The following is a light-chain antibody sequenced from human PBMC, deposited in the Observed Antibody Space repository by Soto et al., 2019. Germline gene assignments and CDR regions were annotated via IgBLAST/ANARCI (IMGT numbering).Light chain of an antibody. J-gene: IGKJ4*01. CDR2: SSS. CDR1: QDRSND. CDR3: QKYNTFPTT. V-gene: IGKV1-27*01. Sequence: DFQMTQSTSYLSASVGDRVTITCRASQDRSNDVAWYQQKPGKPPNLLISSSSTLQSGVPSRFSGSAYGSDFTLSIGNLQPDDVATYYCQKYNTFPTTFGGGTKVEI.